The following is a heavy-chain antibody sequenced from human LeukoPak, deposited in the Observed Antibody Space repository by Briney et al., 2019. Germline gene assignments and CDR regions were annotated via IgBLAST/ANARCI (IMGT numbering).Heavy chain of an antibody. J-gene: IGHJ4*02. CDR2: INPNSGGT. CDR3: ARAGSSGYNNDY. D-gene: IGHD3-22*01. Sequence: ASVKVSCKASGGTFSSYAISWVRQAPGQGLEWMGWINPNSGGTNYAQKFQGRVTMTRDTSISTAYMELSRLRSDDTAVYYCARAGSSGYNNDYWGQGTLVTVSS. CDR1: GGTFSSYA. V-gene: IGHV1-2*02.